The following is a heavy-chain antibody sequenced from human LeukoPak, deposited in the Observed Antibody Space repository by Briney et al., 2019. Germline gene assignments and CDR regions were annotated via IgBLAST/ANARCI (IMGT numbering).Heavy chain of an antibody. CDR3: ARLPPTHGYSGYGGIDY. J-gene: IGHJ4*02. CDR1: GGTFTSYA. Sequence: ASVTVSFKAAGGTFTSYAISWMRQAPGQGLEWMGGIIPIFGTANYSQKFQGRVTITADKATSTAYMELSSLRSEDTAVYYCARLPPTHGYSGYGGIDYWGQGTQVTVSS. V-gene: IGHV1-69*06. D-gene: IGHD5-12*01. CDR2: IIPIFGTA.